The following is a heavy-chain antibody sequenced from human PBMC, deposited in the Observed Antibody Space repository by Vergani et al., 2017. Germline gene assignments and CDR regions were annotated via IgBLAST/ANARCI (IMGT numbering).Heavy chain of an antibody. CDR3: ASGMVVTGPPDAFDI. V-gene: IGHV4-39*01. J-gene: IGHJ3*02. Sequence: QLQLQESGPGLVKPSETLSLTCTVSGVSISSSSYYWGWIRQPPGKGLEWIGSIYYSGSTYYNPSLKSRVTISVDTSKNQFSLKLSTVTAADTAVYYCASGMVVTGPPDAFDIWGQGTMVTVSS. CDR1: GVSISSSSYY. D-gene: IGHD2-21*02. CDR2: IYYSGST.